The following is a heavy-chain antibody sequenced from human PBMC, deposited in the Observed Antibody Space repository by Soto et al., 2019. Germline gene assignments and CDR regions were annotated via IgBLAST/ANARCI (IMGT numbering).Heavy chain of an antibody. D-gene: IGHD1-26*01. J-gene: IGHJ6*02. CDR3: ARDGVVGATRYDYYYGMDV. Sequence: SETLSLTCTFSGCSISSYYWSWIRQPPGKGLEWIGYIYYSGSTNYNPSLKSRVTISVDTSKNQFSLKLSSVTAADTAVYYCARDGVVGATRYDYYYGMDVWGQGTTVTVSS. CDR1: GCSISSYY. V-gene: IGHV4-59*01. CDR2: IYYSGST.